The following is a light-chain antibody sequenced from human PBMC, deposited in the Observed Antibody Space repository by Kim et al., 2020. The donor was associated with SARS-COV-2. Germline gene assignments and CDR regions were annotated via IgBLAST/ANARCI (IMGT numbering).Light chain of an antibody. J-gene: IGLJ1*01. Sequence: QRVTISCTGSTSTIGAGYDVHWYQQLPGAAPKLLIYGNNNRPSGVPDRLSASKSGTSASLAITGLQAEDEADYYCQSYDSSLSAYVFGTGTKVTVL. CDR1: TSTIGAGYD. CDR2: GNN. CDR3: QSYDSSLSAYV. V-gene: IGLV1-40*01.